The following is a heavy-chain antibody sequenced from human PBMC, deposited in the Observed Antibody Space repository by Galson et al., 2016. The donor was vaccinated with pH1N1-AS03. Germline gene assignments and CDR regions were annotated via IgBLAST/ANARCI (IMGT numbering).Heavy chain of an antibody. CDR2: IQQDGSET. V-gene: IGHV3-7*03. Sequence: SLRLSCAASGLEFSYFWMTWVRQAPGKGPEWVANIQQDGSETHYVDSVKGRFTISRDNAKNSLYLQMNSLRVEDTAMYYCARGERIGDDSWGQGTLATVSS. J-gene: IGHJ4*02. CDR1: GLEFSYFW. D-gene: IGHD2-15*01. CDR3: ARGERIGDDS.